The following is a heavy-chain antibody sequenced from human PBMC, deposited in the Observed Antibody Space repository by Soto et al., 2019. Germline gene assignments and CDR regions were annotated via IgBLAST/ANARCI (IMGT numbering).Heavy chain of an antibody. CDR3: ASGIQLWLRRINNGYSG. J-gene: IGHJ1*01. CDR1: GGTFSTYA. V-gene: IGHV1-69*12. D-gene: IGHD5-18*01. CDR2: IIPMFGTA. Sequence: QVQLVQSGAEVKKPESSVKVSCKAPGGTFSTYAISWVRQAPGQRLEWMGGIIPMFGTANYAQRFQDRVTITADESTNPVYMALSSLRYEDTAVYFCASGIQLWLRRINNGYSGWGQGTLVTVSS.